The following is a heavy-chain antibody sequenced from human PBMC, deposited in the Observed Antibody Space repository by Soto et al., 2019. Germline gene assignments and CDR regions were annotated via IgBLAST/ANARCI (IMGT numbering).Heavy chain of an antibody. J-gene: IGHJ4*02. D-gene: IGHD1-1*01. CDR3: AKDMWGENWNYFDY. Sequence: GGSLRLSCAASGFTFDDYAMHWVRQAPGKGLEWVSGISWNSGSIGYADSVKGRFTISRDNAKNSLYLQMNSLRAEDTALYYCAKDMWGENWNYFDYWGQGTLVTVSS. CDR2: ISWNSGSI. CDR1: GFTFDDYA. V-gene: IGHV3-9*01.